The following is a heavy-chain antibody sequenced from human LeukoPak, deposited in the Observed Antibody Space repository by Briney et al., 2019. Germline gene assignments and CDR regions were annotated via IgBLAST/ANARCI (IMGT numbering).Heavy chain of an antibody. J-gene: IGHJ5*02. CDR1: GFTFSSYG. CDR2: ISYDGSNK. V-gene: IGHV3-30*03. CDR3: ARGMVFGVVRRFDP. D-gene: IGHD3-3*01. Sequence: PGGSLRLSCAASGFTFSSYGMHWVRQAPGKGLEWVAVISYDGSNKYYADSVKGRFTISRDNSKNTLYLQMNSLRAEDTAVYYCARGMVFGVVRRFDPWGQGTLVTVSS.